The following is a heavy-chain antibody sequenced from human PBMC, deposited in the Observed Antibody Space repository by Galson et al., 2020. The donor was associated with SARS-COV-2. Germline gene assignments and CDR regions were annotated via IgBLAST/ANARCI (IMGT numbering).Heavy chain of an antibody. D-gene: IGHD6-13*01. CDR1: GGSVSSSSYY. Sequence: SETLSLTCTVSGGSVSSSSYYWSWIRQPPGKGLEWIGYIYYSGSTNYNPSLKSRVTISVDTTKNQFSLKLSSVTAADTAVYYCARGQQTSGYYYYYGMDVWGQGTTVTVSS. CDR2: IYYSGST. J-gene: IGHJ6*02. V-gene: IGHV4-61*01. CDR3: ARGQQTSGYYYYYGMDV.